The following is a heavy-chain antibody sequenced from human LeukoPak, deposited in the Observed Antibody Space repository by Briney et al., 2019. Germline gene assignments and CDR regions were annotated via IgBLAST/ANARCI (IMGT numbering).Heavy chain of an antibody. Sequence: GGSLRLSCAASGFTFSSYAMSWVRQAPGKGLEWVSAISGSGGSTYYADSVKGRFTISRDNSKNTLYLQMNSLRAEDTAVYYCAKSRGIAVAGSTDYWGQGTLVTVSS. D-gene: IGHD6-19*01. V-gene: IGHV3-23*01. J-gene: IGHJ4*02. CDR2: ISGSGGST. CDR1: GFTFSSYA. CDR3: AKSRGIAVAGSTDY.